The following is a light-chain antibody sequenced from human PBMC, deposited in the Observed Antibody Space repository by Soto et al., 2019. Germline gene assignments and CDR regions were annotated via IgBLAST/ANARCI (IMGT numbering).Light chain of an antibody. CDR2: EVS. J-gene: IGLJ1*01. CDR3: SSYTSSSTPV. Sequence: QSALTQPASVSGSPGQSITISCTGTSSDVGAYDFVSWYQQHPDKAPKLMIYEVSNRPSGVSNRFSGSKSVNTATLTISGLQAEDEADYYCSSYTSSSTPVFGTGTQVTVL. CDR1: SSDVGAYDF. V-gene: IGLV2-14*03.